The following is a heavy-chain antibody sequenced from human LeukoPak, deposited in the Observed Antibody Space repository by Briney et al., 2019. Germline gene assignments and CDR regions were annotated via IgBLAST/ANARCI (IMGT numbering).Heavy chain of an antibody. CDR3: ARALTTLTYEGY. V-gene: IGHV3-7*01. Sequence: QSGGSLRLSCAASGFTFSSHWMTWVRQAPGKGLEWVANIKEDGTRKNYMDSVKGRFTISRDNAKDSLYLQMNSLRAEDTAVYYCARALTTLTYEGYWGQGTLVTVSS. CDR1: GFTFSSHW. CDR2: IKEDGTRK. J-gene: IGHJ4*02. D-gene: IGHD1-1*01.